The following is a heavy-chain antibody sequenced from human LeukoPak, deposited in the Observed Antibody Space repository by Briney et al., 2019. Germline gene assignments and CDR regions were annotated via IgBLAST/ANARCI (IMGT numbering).Heavy chain of an antibody. CDR2: ISWNSGSI. CDR1: GFIFNNYA. D-gene: IGHD6-19*01. CDR3: AKDNRRHYTSGPNPDSLH. Sequence: TGGSLRLSCVGSGFIFNNYAMHWVRQPPGKGLEWVSGISWNSGSIDYADSVKGRFTISRDNAKNSLYLQMNSLRVEDTAFYYCAKDNRRHYTSGPNPDSLHWGQGALVTVSS. J-gene: IGHJ4*02. V-gene: IGHV3-9*01.